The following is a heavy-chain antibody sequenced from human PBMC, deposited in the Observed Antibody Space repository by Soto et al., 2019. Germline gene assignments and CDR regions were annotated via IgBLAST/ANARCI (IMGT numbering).Heavy chain of an antibody. J-gene: IGHJ4*02. CDR3: ARYSGSYWHYLDF. CDR1: GYSFASHW. Sequence: GASLKISCKGSGYSFASHWVAWVRQMPEKGLEWIGTIYPGDSDTKYSSAFRGHVSISAETSVSTAYLQWRSLEATDSAISYCARYSGSYWHYLDFWGQGTLVAVSS. V-gene: IGHV5-51*01. D-gene: IGHD1-26*01. CDR2: IYPGDSDT.